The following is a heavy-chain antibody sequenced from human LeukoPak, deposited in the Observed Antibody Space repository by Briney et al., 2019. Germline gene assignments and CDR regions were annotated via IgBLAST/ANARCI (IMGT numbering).Heavy chain of an antibody. D-gene: IGHD3-10*01. V-gene: IGHV3-48*01. CDR2: IRSSSPTT. CDR3: ARADYGSGSYDY. CDR1: GYSFTSYW. J-gene: IGHJ4*02. Sequence: GESLKISCKGSGYSFTSYWIGWVRQMPGKGLGWGSYIRSSSPTTYYADSVKGRFTISRDNAKNSLYLQMNSLRAEDTAVYYCARADYGSGSYDYWGQGTLVTVSS.